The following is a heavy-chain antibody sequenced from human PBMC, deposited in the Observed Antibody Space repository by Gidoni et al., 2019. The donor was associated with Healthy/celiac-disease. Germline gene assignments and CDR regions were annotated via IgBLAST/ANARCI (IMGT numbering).Heavy chain of an antibody. CDR3: AKWAYGSGWFDY. V-gene: IGHV3-23*01. J-gene: IGHJ4*02. CDR2: ISGSVGST. Sequence: VQLLEPGEGLVQPGGSLRLSCAASGFTFSSYAMSWVRQAPGKGLEWVSAISGSVGSTYYADSVKGRFTISRDNSKNTLYLQMNSLRAEDTAVYYCAKWAYGSGWFDYWGQGTLVTVSS. CDR1: GFTFSSYA. D-gene: IGHD3-10*01.